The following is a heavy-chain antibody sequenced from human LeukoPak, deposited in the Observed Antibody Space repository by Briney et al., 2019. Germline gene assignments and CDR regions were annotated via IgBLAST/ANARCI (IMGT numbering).Heavy chain of an antibody. CDR2: INDSGSP. J-gene: IGHJ6*02. CDR3: ATKTSLTYYYNRREVFGLDV. V-gene: IGHV4-34*01. CDR1: GGSSRGYY. Sequence: SETLSLTCAVYGGSSRGYYWNWLWIRQSPGKGLEWIGEINDSGSPNYNPSLKSRVTISENKSLNQFSLRLSSVTAADTAVYYCATKTSLTYYYNRREVFGLDVWGQGTTVTVSS. D-gene: IGHD3-22*01.